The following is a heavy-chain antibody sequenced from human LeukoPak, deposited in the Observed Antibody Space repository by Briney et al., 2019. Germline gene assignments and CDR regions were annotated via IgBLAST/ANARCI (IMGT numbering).Heavy chain of an antibody. Sequence: PGGSLRLSCAASGFTFSSYAMHWVRQAPGKGLDWVAVISYGGGTTHYADSVKGRFTISRDSSKNTVSLQMNSLRPEDTAVYYCARDKLQGAPDYLDHWGQGTLVTVSS. CDR1: GFTFSSYA. CDR2: ISYGGGTT. J-gene: IGHJ4*02. V-gene: IGHV3-30-3*01. CDR3: ARDKLQGAPDYLDH. D-gene: IGHD1-7*01.